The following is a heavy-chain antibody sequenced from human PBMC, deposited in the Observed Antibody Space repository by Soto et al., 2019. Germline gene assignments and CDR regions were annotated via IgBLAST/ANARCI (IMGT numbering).Heavy chain of an antibody. CDR3: ANDYGDYGAFDI. CDR2: ISYDGSNK. V-gene: IGHV3-30*18. CDR1: GFTFSSYG. D-gene: IGHD4-17*01. Sequence: QVQLVESGGGVVQPGRSLRLSCAASGFTFSSYGMHWVRQAPGKGLERVAVISYDGSNKYYADSVKGRFTISRDNSKNTLYLHMNSLRAEDTAVYYCANDYGDYGAFDIWGQGTMVTVSS. J-gene: IGHJ3*02.